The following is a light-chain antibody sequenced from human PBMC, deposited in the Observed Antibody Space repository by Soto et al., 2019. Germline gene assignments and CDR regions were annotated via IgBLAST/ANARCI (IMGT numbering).Light chain of an antibody. CDR3: SSFAGSSKLV. V-gene: IGLV2-8*01. CDR2: EVN. J-gene: IGLJ3*02. CDR1: SIAVGRYKY. Sequence: QSVLTQPPSASGSLGQSATISCTGTSIAVGRYKYVSWYQQYPGKAPKVMIYEVNKRPSGVPDRFSGSKSGNTASLTVSGLQTEDEAHYYCSSFAGSSKLVFGGGTK.